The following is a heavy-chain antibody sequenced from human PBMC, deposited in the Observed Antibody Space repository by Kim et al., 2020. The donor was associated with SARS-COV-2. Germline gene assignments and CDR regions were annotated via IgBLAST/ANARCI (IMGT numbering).Heavy chain of an antibody. V-gene: IGHV3-74*01. Sequence: GGSLRLSCVASGFSLSNDWMHWVRQVPGKGLVWVARINSDGNTLSYVDAVKGRFVISRDNANNTVFMQMNSLTADDTAVYYGARAALVRVNYYSYYYMDVWGKGTTVTVSS. J-gene: IGHJ6*03. CDR1: GFSLSNDW. CDR2: INSDGNTL. CDR3: ARAALVRVNYYSYYYMDV. D-gene: IGHD3-10*01.